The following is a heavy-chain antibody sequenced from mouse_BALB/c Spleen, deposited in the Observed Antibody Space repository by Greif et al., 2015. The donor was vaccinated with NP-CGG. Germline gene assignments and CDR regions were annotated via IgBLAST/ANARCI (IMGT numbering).Heavy chain of an antibody. V-gene: IGHV14-1*02. CDR2: IDPENGNT. J-gene: IGHJ2*01. D-gene: IGHD1-1*02. CDR3: ARYGGGYFDY. CDR1: GFNIKDYN. Sequence: VQLQQSGAELVRPGALVKLSCKASGFNIKDYNMHWVKQRPEQGLEWIGWIDPENGNTIYDPKFQGKASITADTSSNTAYLQLSSLTSEDTAVYYCARYGGGYFDYWGQGTTLTVSS.